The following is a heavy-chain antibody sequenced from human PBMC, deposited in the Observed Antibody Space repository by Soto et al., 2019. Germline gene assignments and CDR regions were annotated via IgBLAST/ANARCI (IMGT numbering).Heavy chain of an antibody. D-gene: IGHD6-19*01. CDR3: ARDHEPFIAVAGVY. J-gene: IGHJ4*02. CDR1: GYTFTSYG. V-gene: IGHV1-18*04. Sequence: EASVKVSCKASGYTFTSYGISWVRQAPGQGLEWMGWISAYNGNTNYAQKLQGRVTMTTDTSTSTAYMELRSLRSDDTAVYYCARDHEPFIAVAGVYWGQGTLVTVSS. CDR2: ISAYNGNT.